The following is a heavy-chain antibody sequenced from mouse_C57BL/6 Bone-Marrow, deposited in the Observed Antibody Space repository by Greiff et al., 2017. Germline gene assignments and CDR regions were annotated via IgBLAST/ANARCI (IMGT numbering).Heavy chain of an antibody. V-gene: IGHV1-55*01. Sequence: QVQLQQPGAELVKPGASVKMSCKASGYTFTSYWITWVKQRPGQGLEWIGDIYPGSGSTNYNEKFKSKATLTVDTSSSTADMQLSSLTSEDSAVYYCARREIGYYGVAYWGQGTLVTVSA. J-gene: IGHJ3*01. CDR1: GYTFTSYW. D-gene: IGHD1-1*01. CDR3: ARREIGYYGVAY. CDR2: IYPGSGST.